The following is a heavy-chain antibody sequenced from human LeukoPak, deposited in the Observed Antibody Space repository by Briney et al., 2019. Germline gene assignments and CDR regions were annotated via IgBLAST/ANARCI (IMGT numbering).Heavy chain of an antibody. D-gene: IGHD5-12*01. V-gene: IGHV3-7*01. CDR2: IKNDGAVK. J-gene: IGHJ4*02. CDR3: AKDSYSEGDF. CDR1: GFMLSNHA. Sequence: GGSLRLSCAVSGFMLSNHAMSWVRQAPGKGLEWVANIKNDGAVKNYVDSVKGRFTISRDNAKNSLYLQMNSLRAEDTAVYYCAKDSYSEGDFWGQGVLVTVSS.